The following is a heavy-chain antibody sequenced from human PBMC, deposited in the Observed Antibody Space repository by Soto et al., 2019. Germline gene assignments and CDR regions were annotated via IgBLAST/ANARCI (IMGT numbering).Heavy chain of an antibody. J-gene: IGHJ4*02. Sequence: QITLKESGPTLVKPTQTLTLTCTVSEFSLSTSGVGVGWIRQPPGKALEWLALIYWDDDKRYSPSLKSRLTITKDTSKNQVVLTMTNMDPVDTATYYCAHRRGSSSPIDYWGQGTLVTVSS. D-gene: IGHD6-6*01. CDR2: IYWDDDK. V-gene: IGHV2-5*02. CDR3: AHRRGSSSPIDY. CDR1: EFSLSTSGVG.